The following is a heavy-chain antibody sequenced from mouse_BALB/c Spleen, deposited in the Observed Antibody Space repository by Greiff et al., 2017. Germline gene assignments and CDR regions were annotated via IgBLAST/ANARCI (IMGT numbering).Heavy chain of an antibody. Sequence: EVQVVESGGGLVKPGGSLKLSCAASGFTFSDYYMYWVRQTPEKRLEWVATISDGGSYTYYPDSVKGRFTISRDNAKNNLYLQMSSLKSEDTAMYYCARDTAVVATKYAMDYWGQGTSVTVSS. CDR2: ISDGGSYT. CDR1: GFTFSDYY. V-gene: IGHV5-4*02. D-gene: IGHD1-1*01. J-gene: IGHJ4*01. CDR3: ARDTAVVATKYAMDY.